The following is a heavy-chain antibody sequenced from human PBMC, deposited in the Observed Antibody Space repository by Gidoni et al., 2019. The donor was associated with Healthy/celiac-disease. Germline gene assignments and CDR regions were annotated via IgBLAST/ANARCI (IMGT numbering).Heavy chain of an antibody. CDR3: TRDRVRWWTDAFDI. Sequence: EVQLVESGGGLVQPGRSLRLSCTASGFTFGYYAMSWFRQAPGKGLGWVGFIRSKAYGGTTEYAASVKGRFTISRDDSKSIAYLQMNSLKTEDTAVYYCTRDRVRWWTDAFDIWGQGTMVTVSS. CDR1: GFTFGYYA. J-gene: IGHJ3*02. V-gene: IGHV3-49*03. D-gene: IGHD2-15*01. CDR2: IRSKAYGGTT.